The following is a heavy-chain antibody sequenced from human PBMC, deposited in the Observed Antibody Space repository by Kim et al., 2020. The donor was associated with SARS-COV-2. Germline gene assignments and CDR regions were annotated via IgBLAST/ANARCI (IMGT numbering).Heavy chain of an antibody. CDR1: GGSISSYY. J-gene: IGHJ3*02. D-gene: IGHD2-15*01. CDR3: ARLDGSPDAFDI. V-gene: IGHV4-59*08. Sequence: SETLSLTCTVSGGSISSYYWSWIRQPPGKGLEWIGYIYYSGSTNYNPSLKSRVTISVDTSKNQFSLKLSSVTAADTAVYYCARLDGSPDAFDIWGQGTMVTVSS. CDR2: IYYSGST.